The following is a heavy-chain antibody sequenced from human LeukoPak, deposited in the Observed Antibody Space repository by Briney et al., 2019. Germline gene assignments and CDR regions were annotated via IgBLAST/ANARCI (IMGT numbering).Heavy chain of an antibody. CDR2: ISGSGGST. Sequence: PGRSLRLSCAVSGFTLSSYAMSWVRQAPGRGLEWGSAISGSGGSTYYADSVKGRFASSKDNSTNTLYLQMSSLRAEDTAVYYCAKEEGCTTPYAFVIWGQGTMVTVSS. V-gene: IGHV3-23*01. J-gene: IGHJ3*02. D-gene: IGHD1-14*01. CDR1: GFTLSSYA. CDR3: AKEEGCTTPYAFVI.